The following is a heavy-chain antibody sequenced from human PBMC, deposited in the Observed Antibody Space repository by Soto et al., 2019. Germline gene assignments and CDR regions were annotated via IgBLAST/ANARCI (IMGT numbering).Heavy chain of an antibody. V-gene: IGHV3-23*01. J-gene: IGHJ6*02. CDR2: MSVSGLST. CDR3: AKEYDFWSGNTFGMDV. Sequence: GGSLRLSCAASGFTFSSWAMSWVRQAPGKGLEWVSAMSVSGLSTYYADSVKGRFTISRDNSKNTLYLQMNSLRAEDTAVYYCAKEYDFWSGNTFGMDVWGQGTTVTVSS. CDR1: GFTFSSWA. D-gene: IGHD3-3*01.